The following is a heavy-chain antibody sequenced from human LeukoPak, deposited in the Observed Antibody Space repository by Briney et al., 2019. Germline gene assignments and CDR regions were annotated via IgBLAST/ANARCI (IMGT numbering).Heavy chain of an antibody. D-gene: IGHD2/OR15-2a*01. CDR1: GDSISTYY. CDR2: IYYSGST. V-gene: IGHV4-59*01. CDR3: ARGSTIVGLDY. J-gene: IGHJ4*02. Sequence: PSETLSLTCSVSGDSISTYYWSWIRQPPGKGLEWIGYIYYSGSTNYNPSLKSRVTISVDTSKNQFSLKLSSVTAADTAVYYCARGSTIVGLDYWGQGTLVTVSS.